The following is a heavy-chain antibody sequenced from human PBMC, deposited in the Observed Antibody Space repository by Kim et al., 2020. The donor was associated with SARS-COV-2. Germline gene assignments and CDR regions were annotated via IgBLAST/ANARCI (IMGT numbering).Heavy chain of an antibody. Sequence: VRFTISRDNSKNTLYLQMNSLKAEDTAVYYCAREQGGYSSSKYYYYGMDVWGQGTTVTVSS. V-gene: IGHV3-53*01. CDR3: AREQGGYSSSKYYYYGMDV. J-gene: IGHJ6*02. D-gene: IGHD6-13*01.